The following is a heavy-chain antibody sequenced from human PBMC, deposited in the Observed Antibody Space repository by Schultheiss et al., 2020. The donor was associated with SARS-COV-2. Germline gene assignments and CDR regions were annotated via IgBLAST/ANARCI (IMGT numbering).Heavy chain of an antibody. D-gene: IGHD6-13*01. V-gene: IGHV3-21*01. J-gene: IGHJ3*02. CDR2: ISSSSSYI. Sequence: GSLRLSCAASGFTFSSYSMNWVRQAPGKGLEWVSSISSSSSYIYYADSVKGRFTISRDNAKNSLYLQMNSLRAEDTAVYYCARLLAAAAVPHDAFDIWGQGTMVTVSS. CDR1: GFTFSSYS. CDR3: ARLLAAAAVPHDAFDI.